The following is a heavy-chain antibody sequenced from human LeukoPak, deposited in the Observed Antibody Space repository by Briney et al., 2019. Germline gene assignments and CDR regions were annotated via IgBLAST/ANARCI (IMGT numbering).Heavy chain of an antibody. CDR1: GFTFSSYW. D-gene: IGHD3-22*01. V-gene: IGHV3-7*01. Sequence: GGSLRLSCAASGFTFSSYWMSWVRQAPGKGLEWVANIKQDGSEKYYVDSVKGRFTISRDNAKNSLYLQMNSLRAEDTAVYYCAREATSYYDSSGDFDYWGQGTLVTVSS. CDR2: IKQDGSEK. J-gene: IGHJ4*02. CDR3: AREATSYYDSSGDFDY.